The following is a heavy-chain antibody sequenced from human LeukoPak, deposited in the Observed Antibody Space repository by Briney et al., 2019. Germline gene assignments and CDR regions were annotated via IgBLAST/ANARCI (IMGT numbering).Heavy chain of an antibody. J-gene: IGHJ4*02. Sequence: GSLRLSCAASGFTFSSYAMHWVRQAPGKGLEWVAVISYDGSNKYYADSVKGRFTISRDNSKNTLYLQMNSLRAEDTAVYYCATDFGGPFDYWGQGTLVTVSS. V-gene: IGHV3-30*01. CDR1: GFTFSSYA. CDR3: ATDFGGPFDY. CDR2: ISYDGSNK. D-gene: IGHD3-16*01.